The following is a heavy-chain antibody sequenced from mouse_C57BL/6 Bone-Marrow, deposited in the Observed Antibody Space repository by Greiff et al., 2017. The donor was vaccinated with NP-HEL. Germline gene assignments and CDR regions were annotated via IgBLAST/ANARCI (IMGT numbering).Heavy chain of an antibody. CDR1: GYTFTDYN. V-gene: IGHV1-18*01. D-gene: IGHD1-1*01. CDR2: INPNNGGT. CDR3: ARASSGSSLYYFDY. J-gene: IGHJ2*01. Sequence: EVQLQQSGPELVKPGASVKIPCKASGYTFTDYNMDWVKQSHGKSLEWIGDINPNNGGTIYNQKFKGKATLTVDKSSSTAYMELRSLTSEDTAVYYCARASSGSSLYYFDYWGQGTTLTVSS.